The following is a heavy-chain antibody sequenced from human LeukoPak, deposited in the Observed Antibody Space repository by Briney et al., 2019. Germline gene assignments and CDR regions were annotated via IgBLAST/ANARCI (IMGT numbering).Heavy chain of an antibody. CDR2: ISGSGLST. D-gene: IGHD3-10*01. J-gene: IGHJ4*02. V-gene: IGHV3-23*01. CDR1: GFTFSSYA. Sequence: QSGGSLRLSCAASGFTFSSYAMSWVRQAPGKGLEWVSSISGSGLSTYYADSVKGRFTISRDNSKNTLYLEMNSLRAEDTAVYYCAKDIGSYYDYWGQGILVTVSS. CDR3: AKDIGSYYDY.